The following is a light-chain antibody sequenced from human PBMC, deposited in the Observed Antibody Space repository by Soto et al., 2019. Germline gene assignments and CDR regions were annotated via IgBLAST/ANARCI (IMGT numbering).Light chain of an antibody. CDR2: DAS. CDR1: QSVRNS. J-gene: IGKJ1*01. Sequence: SPASPATALGDRSHLTXXASQSVRNSLAWYQQQPGQAPRLLIYDASNRATGIPARFSGSGSGTDFTLTISSLEPKDFAVYYCQQRSNWPGTFGQGTKVDI. V-gene: IGKV3-11*01. CDR3: QQRSNWPGT.